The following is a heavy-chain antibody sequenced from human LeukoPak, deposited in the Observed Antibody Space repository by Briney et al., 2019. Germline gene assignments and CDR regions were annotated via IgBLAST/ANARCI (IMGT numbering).Heavy chain of an antibody. Sequence: TSETLSLTCTVSGGSMTRYYWTWIRQPPGKGLEWIGYIYYSGITNYNLSLKSRVTISVDTSKNQFSLNLTSVTAADTAVYYCARHGDYSGKSDYYYGADVWGQGTTVVVSS. CDR2: IYYSGIT. D-gene: IGHD4-23*01. J-gene: IGHJ6*02. CDR1: GGSMTRYY. CDR3: ARHGDYSGKSDYYYGADV. V-gene: IGHV4-59*08.